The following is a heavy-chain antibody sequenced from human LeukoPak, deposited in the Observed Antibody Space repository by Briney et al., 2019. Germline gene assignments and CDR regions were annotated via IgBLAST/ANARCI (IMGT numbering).Heavy chain of an antibody. V-gene: IGHV3-30*04. CDR2: ISYDGSNK. J-gene: IGHJ4*02. CDR3: ARGGVDY. Sequence: GGSLRLSCAASGFTFSSYAMHWVRQAPGKGLEWVAVISYDGSNKYYADSVKGRFTISRDNTKNTVYLLMNSLRAEDTAVYYCARGGVDYWGQGTLVTVSS. CDR1: GFTFSSYA.